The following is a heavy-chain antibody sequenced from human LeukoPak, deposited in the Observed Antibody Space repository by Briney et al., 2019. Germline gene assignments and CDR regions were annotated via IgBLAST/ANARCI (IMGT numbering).Heavy chain of an antibody. CDR2: NNPNSGGT. CDR3: ASLIVVVPAAIGYYYMDV. Sequence: ASVKVSCKASGYTFTGYYMHWVRQAPGQGLEWMGWNNPNSGGTNYAQKFQGRVTMTRDTSISTAYMELSRLRSDDTAVYYCASLIVVVPAAIGYYYMDVWGKGTTVTVSS. J-gene: IGHJ6*03. CDR1: GYTFTGYY. V-gene: IGHV1-2*02. D-gene: IGHD2-2*01.